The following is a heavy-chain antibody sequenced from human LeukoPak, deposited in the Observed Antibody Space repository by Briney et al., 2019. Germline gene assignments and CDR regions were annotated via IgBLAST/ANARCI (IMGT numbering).Heavy chain of an antibody. CDR3: AKGPYYDDSSGYYGSSFDI. J-gene: IGHJ3*02. CDR1: GFTFDDYA. Sequence: GGSLRLSCAASGFTFDDYAMHWVRQAPGKGLEWVSGISWNSGSIGYADSVKGRFTISRDNAKNSLYLQMNSLRAEDTSLYYCAKGPYYDDSSGYYGSSFDIWGQGTMVTVSS. CDR2: ISWNSGSI. D-gene: IGHD3-22*01. V-gene: IGHV3-9*01.